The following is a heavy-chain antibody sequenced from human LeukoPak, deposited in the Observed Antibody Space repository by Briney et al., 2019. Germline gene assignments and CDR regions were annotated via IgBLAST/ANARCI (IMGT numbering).Heavy chain of an antibody. D-gene: IGHD2-8*01. CDR1: GYSFNDQY. Sequence: ASVKVSCKTSGYSFNDQYMHWVRQAPGQGLEWMGWINPNSGSTKYAQKFQARVTMTRATSITTAYLDLSRLTSDDTALYYCARESPMTTNYAADVWGQGTMVTVSS. V-gene: IGHV1-2*02. CDR2: INPNSGST. CDR3: ARESPMTTNYAADV. J-gene: IGHJ3*01.